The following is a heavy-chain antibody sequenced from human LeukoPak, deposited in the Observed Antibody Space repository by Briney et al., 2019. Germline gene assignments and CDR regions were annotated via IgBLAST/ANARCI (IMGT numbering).Heavy chain of an antibody. J-gene: IGHJ6*03. CDR1: GYTFTGYY. Sequence: ASVKVSCKASGYTFTGYYMHWVRQAPGQGLEWMGWINPNSGGTNYAQKFQGRVTMTRDTSISTAYMELSRLRAEDTAVYYCPRVMSASVWPSYRSYYHHYYIDLWRKGPTVTVSS. CDR2: INPNSGGT. D-gene: IGHD3-16*01. CDR3: PRVMSASVWPSYRSYYHHYYIDL. V-gene: IGHV1-2*02.